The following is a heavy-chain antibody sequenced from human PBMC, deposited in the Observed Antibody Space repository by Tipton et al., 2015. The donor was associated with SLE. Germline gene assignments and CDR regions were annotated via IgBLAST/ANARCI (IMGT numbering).Heavy chain of an antibody. CDR1: GGSISSSNYY. CDR2: INYSGST. D-gene: IGHD1-26*01. V-gene: IGHV4-39*07. CDR3: ARISGSFDDWFAA. Sequence: TLSLTCAVSGGSISSSNYYWGWIRQPPGRGLEWIGSINYSGSTYYNPSLRSRVTISIDTSKNQFSLNLDSVSAADTAVYYCARISGSFDDWFAAWSQGTLVTVSS. J-gene: IGHJ5*02.